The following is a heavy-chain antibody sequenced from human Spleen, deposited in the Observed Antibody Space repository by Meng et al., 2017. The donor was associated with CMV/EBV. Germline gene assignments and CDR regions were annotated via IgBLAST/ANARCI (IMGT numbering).Heavy chain of an antibody. CDR2: IRYDGSNK. CDR3: AKGGVVPASYYYYYGMDV. Sequence: GGSLRLSCAASGFTFSRFEMNWIRQAPGKGLEWVAFIRYDGSNKYYADSVKGRFTISRDNSKNTLYLQMNSLRAEDTAVYYCAKGGVVPASYYYYYGMDVWGQGTTVTVSS. D-gene: IGHD2-2*01. J-gene: IGHJ6*02. V-gene: IGHV3-30*02. CDR1: GFTFSRFE.